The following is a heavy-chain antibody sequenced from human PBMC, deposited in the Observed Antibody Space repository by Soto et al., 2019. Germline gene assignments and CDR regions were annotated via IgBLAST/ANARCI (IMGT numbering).Heavy chain of an antibody. V-gene: IGHV4-39*01. CDR1: GGSISSSSYY. CDR2: IYYSGST. J-gene: IGHJ4*02. CDR3: ARHEGPRWTPLGVGY. D-gene: IGHD6-13*01. Sequence: PSETLSLTCTVSGGSISSSSYYWGWIRQPPGKGLEWIGSIYYSGSTYYNPSLKSRVTISVDTSKNQFSLKLSSVTAADTAVYYCARHEGPRWTPLGVGYWGQGTLVTVSS.